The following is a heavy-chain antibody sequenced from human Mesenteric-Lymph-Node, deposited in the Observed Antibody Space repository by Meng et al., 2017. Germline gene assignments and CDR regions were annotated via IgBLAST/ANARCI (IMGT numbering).Heavy chain of an antibody. CDR1: GGSISSFY. D-gene: IGHD6-19*01. V-gene: IGHV4-59*01. Sequence: SETLSLTCTVSGGSISSFYWSWIRQPPGNGLEWIGYIYYSGSTNYNPSLKSRVTISVDTSKNQFSLKLSSVTTADTAVYYCAKESVAGWLDPWGQGTLVTVSS. CDR3: AKESVAGWLDP. CDR2: IYYSGST. J-gene: IGHJ5*02.